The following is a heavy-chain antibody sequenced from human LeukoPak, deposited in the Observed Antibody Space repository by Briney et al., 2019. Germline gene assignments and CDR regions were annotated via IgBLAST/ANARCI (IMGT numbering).Heavy chain of an antibody. CDR1: GFTFSNYA. D-gene: IGHD2-2*01. J-gene: IGHJ6*02. CDR2: VTYSGAPT. CDR3: AKGLQRTPYYYYGMDV. V-gene: IGHV3-23*01. Sequence: GGSLRLSCAASGFTFSNYAMSWVRQAPGKGLEWVSAVTYSGAPTYYADSVKGRFTISRDTPKNTLYLQMNSLRVEDTAVYYCAKGLQRTPYYYYGMDVWGQGTTVTVSS.